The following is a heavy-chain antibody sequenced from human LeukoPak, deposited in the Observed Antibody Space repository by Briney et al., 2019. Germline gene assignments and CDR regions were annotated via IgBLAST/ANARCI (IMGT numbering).Heavy chain of an antibody. D-gene: IGHD3-10*01. CDR3: ARHRSRMVRGGDWFDP. CDR2: ISAYNGNT. Sequence: ASVKVSCKASGYTFTSYGISWVRQAPGQGLEWMGWISAYNGNTNYAQKLHGRVTMTTDTSTSTAYMELRSLRSDDTAVYYCARHRSRMVRGGDWFDPWGQGTLVTVSS. J-gene: IGHJ5*02. CDR1: GYTFTSYG. V-gene: IGHV1-18*01.